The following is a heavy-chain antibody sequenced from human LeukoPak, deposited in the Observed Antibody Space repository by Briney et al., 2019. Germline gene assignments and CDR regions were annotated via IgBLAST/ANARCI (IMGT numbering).Heavy chain of an antibody. CDR3: ARDFDGGFDP. Sequence: GGSLRLTCAASGFTFSGYWMSWVRQTPEKGLEWVANIKQDGSEIYYVDSVKGRFTISRDNAENSLYLQMNSLRAEDTAVYYCARDFDGGFDPWGQGTLVTVSS. J-gene: IGHJ5*02. V-gene: IGHV3-7*03. CDR2: IKQDGSEI. D-gene: IGHD3-9*01. CDR1: GFTFSGYW.